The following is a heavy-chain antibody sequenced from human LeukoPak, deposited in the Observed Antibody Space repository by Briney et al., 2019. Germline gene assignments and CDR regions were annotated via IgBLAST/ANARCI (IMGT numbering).Heavy chain of an antibody. D-gene: IGHD3-16*02. CDR3: ARLSRAPDHFDY. CDR2: ISRSSTYI. V-gene: IGHV3-21*01. Sequence: PGGSLRLSCAASGFTFSTYSMSWVRQAPGKGLEWVSSISRSSTYIYYADSVKGRFTISRDNSKNTLYLQMNSLRAEDMAVYYCARLSRAPDHFDYWGQGTLVTVSS. CDR1: GFTFSTYS. J-gene: IGHJ4*02.